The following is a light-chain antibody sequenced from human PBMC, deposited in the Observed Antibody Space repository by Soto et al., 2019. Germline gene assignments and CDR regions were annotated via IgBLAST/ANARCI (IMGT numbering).Light chain of an antibody. CDR3: QQYNNFPCT. CDR2: KTS. J-gene: IGKJ2*02. Sequence: DVQMTQFPSTLSASVGDRVTITCRASQSINNWLAWYQQKPGEAPHLLIYKTSSLESGVPSRFSGSGSGTEFTLTISSLQPDDSATYYCQQYNNFPCTFGPGTKLEIK. V-gene: IGKV1-5*03. CDR1: QSINNW.